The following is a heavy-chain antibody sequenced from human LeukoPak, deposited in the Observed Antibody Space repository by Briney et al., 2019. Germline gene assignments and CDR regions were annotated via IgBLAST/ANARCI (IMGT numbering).Heavy chain of an antibody. CDR3: AKEDWLGFDY. CDR1: GFTFSSYA. V-gene: IGHV3-23*01. Sequence: GGSLRLSCAASGFTFSSYAMSWVRQAPGKGLEWVSVVSSSGGNTYNADSVKGRFTISRDNSKNTLYLQMNSLRAEDTAVYYCAKEDWLGFDYWGQGALVTVSS. J-gene: IGHJ4*02. D-gene: IGHD3/OR15-3a*01. CDR2: VSSSGGNT.